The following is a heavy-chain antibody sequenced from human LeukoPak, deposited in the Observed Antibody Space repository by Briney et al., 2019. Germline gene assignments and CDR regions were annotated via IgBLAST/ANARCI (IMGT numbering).Heavy chain of an antibody. D-gene: IGHD3-22*01. CDR1: GFTFSSYG. CDR2: IWYDGSNK. V-gene: IGHV3-33*01. J-gene: IGHJ4*02. Sequence: GGSLRLSCAASGFTFSSYGMHWVRQAPGKGLEWVAVIWYDGSNKYYADSVKGRFTIARDNSKDTLFLQMNSLRPEDTAVYYCARGRYYYDISGYSTYYFDYWGQGTLVTVSS. CDR3: ARGRYYYDISGYSTYYFDY.